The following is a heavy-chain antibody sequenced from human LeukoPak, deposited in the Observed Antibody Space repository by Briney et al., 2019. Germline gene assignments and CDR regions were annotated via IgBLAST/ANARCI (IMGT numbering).Heavy chain of an antibody. CDR2: IIPIFGTA. V-gene: IGHV1-69*13. CDR3: ARPSNYYGSGSPYYYYGMDV. J-gene: IGHJ6*02. D-gene: IGHD3-10*01. CDR1: GYTFTSYG. Sequence: SVKVSCKASGYTFTSYGISWVRQAPGQGLEWMGGIIPIFGTANYAQKFQGRVTITADESTSTAYMELSSLRSEDTAVYYCARPSNYYGSGSPYYYYGMDVWGQGTTVTVSS.